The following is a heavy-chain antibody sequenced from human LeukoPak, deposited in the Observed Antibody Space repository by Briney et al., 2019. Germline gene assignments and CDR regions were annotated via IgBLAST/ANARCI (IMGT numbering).Heavy chain of an antibody. Sequence: GGSLRLSCAASGFNFSNYAMSWVRQAPGKGLEWVSAISGSGGSTYYADSVKGRFTISRDNSKNTLYLQMNRLRAEDTAVYYCARDNGDVVAPLLDVWGKGTTVTISS. J-gene: IGHJ6*04. V-gene: IGHV3-23*01. CDR1: GFNFSNYA. D-gene: IGHD2-21*01. CDR3: ARDNGDVVAPLLDV. CDR2: ISGSGGST.